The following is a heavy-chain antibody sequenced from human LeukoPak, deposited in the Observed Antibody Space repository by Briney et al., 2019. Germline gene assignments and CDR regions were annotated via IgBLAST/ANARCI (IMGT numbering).Heavy chain of an antibody. CDR2: IIANNGNTKYNT. J-gene: IGHJ4*02. CDR3: ARDRDRSGSQSY. CDR1: GYTFTSYG. Sequence: ASVKVSCKASGYTFTSYGISWVRPAPGQGLEWMGWIIANNGNTKYNTKYAQNLQGRVTMTTDISTSTAYMELRTLRSDDTAVYYCARDRDRSGSQSYWGQGTLVSVSS. V-gene: IGHV1-18*01. D-gene: IGHD1-26*01.